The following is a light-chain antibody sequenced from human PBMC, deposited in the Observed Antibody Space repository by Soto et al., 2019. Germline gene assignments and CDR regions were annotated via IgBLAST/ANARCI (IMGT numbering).Light chain of an antibody. V-gene: IGKV1-39*01. Sequence: DIEMTQSPSSLSASVGDRVTITCRASQSIGGYLNWYQHKLGKAPNLLIYAASNLHSGAPSRFSGSGSGTHFTLTINSLEPEDFETYSCQQSFSTPWTLVQGTKVDI. J-gene: IGKJ1*01. CDR3: QQSFSTPWT. CDR2: AAS. CDR1: QSIGGY.